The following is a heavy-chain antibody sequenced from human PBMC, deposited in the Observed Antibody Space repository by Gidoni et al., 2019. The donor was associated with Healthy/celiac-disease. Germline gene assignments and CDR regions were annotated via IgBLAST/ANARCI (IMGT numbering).Heavy chain of an antibody. CDR2: ISYDGSNK. Sequence: QVQLVESGGGVVQPGRSLRLSCAASGFTFSSYGLHWVRQAPGKGLEWVAVISYDGSNKYYADSVKGRFTISRDNSKNTLYLQMNSLRAEDTAVYYCAKAGGDIVVVVAANYYGMDVWGQGTTVTVSS. V-gene: IGHV3-30*18. CDR1: GFTFSSYG. D-gene: IGHD2-15*01. J-gene: IGHJ6*02. CDR3: AKAGGDIVVVVAANYYGMDV.